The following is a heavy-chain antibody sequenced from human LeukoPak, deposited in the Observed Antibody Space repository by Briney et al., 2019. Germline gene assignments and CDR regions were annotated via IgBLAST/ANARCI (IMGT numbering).Heavy chain of an antibody. V-gene: IGHV4-39*01. CDR1: GDSVTTTNFY. CDR2: RYYGVNT. D-gene: IGHD6-13*01. Sequence: PSETLSLTCTVSGDSVTTTNFYWGWIRQAPGKGLEWIGSRYYGVNTYYKPSLKSRVTISVDTSLTQFSLILTSVTAADTGVYYCARLRVQQLASSYYMDVWGKGTTVTVSS. CDR3: ARLRVQQLASSYYMDV. J-gene: IGHJ6*03.